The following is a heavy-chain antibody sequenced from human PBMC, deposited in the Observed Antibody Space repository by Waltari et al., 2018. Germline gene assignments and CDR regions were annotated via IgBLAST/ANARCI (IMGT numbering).Heavy chain of an antibody. J-gene: IGHJ4*02. CDR1: GFIFSNYG. CDR3: TKRAESNGWTGWIFDY. Sequence: QVQLEESGGGVVQPGRSLRLSCAASGFIFSNYGMHWVRQAPGKGLEWVAVIWYDGTNKYYADSVKGRFTISRDNSKNTLFLQMGSLRVEDTAVYYCTKRAESNGWTGWIFDYWGQGTLVTVSS. V-gene: IGHV3-33*06. CDR2: IWYDGTNK. D-gene: IGHD6-19*01.